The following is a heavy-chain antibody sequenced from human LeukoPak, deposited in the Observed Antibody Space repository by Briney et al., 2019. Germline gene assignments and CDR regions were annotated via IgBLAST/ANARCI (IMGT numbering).Heavy chain of an antibody. J-gene: IGHJ3*02. D-gene: IGHD6-13*01. CDR2: IYYSGST. Sequence: NPSKTLSLTCTVSGGSISSGDYYWSWIRQPPGKGLEWIGYIYYSGSTYYNPSLKSRVTISVDTSKNQFSLKLSSVTAADTAVYYCAGALVHHAFDIWGQGTMVTVSS. CDR3: AGALVHHAFDI. CDR1: GGSISSGDYY. V-gene: IGHV4-30-4*01.